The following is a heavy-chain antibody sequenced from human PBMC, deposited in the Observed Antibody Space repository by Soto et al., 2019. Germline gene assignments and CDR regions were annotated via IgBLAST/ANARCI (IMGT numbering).Heavy chain of an antibody. CDR1: GGSISSGDYY. V-gene: IGHV4-30-4*01. CDR3: ARDFDQNWFDP. Sequence: SETLSLTCTVSGGSISSGDYYWSWIRQPPGKGLEWIGYIYYSGSTYYNPSLKSRVTISVDTSKNQFSLKLSSVTAADTAVYYCARDFDQNWFDPWGQGTLVTVSS. CDR2: IYYSGST. J-gene: IGHJ5*02.